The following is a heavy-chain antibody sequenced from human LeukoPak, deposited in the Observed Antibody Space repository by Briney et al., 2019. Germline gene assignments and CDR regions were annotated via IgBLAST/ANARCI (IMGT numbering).Heavy chain of an antibody. D-gene: IGHD2-15*01. Sequence: GGSLRVSCAASGFSFSSYAMSWVRQAPGKGLEWVSAISGSGGSTYYADSVKGRFTISRDNSKNTLYLQMNSLRAEDTAVYYCAKDRAPGVVAATHGVDYWGQGTLVTVSS. CDR1: GFSFSSYA. CDR3: AKDRAPGVVAATHGVDY. V-gene: IGHV3-23*01. CDR2: ISGSGGST. J-gene: IGHJ4*02.